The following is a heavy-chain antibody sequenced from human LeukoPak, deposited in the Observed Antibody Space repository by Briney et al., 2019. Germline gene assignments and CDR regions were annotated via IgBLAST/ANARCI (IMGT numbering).Heavy chain of an antibody. D-gene: IGHD3-9*01. CDR1: GYTFTSYD. CDR2: MNPNSGNT. CDR3: ARAGGRLTGYYKGYYYYYGMDV. J-gene: IGHJ6*02. Sequence: GASVKVSCKASGYTFTSYDINWVRQATGQGLEWMGWMNPNSGNTGYAQKFQGRVTMTRNTSISTAYMELSSLRSEDTAVYYCARAGGRLTGYYKGYYYYYGMDVWGQGTTVTVSS. V-gene: IGHV1-8*01.